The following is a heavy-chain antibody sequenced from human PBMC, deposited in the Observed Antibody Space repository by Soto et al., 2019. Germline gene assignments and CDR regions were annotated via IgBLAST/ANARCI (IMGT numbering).Heavy chain of an antibody. Sequence: ASVKVSCKTSGGTFNNYAVSWVRQAPGQGLEWMGGLIPMLGIPNYAQKFQGRVSITADASTSTAYMELTSLRSEDTAMYFCARGGLFSGTYNYFEYWGQGALVTVSS. J-gene: IGHJ4*02. D-gene: IGHD1-26*01. CDR2: LIPMLGIP. V-gene: IGHV1-69*13. CDR1: GGTFNNYA. CDR3: ARGGLFSGTYNYFEY.